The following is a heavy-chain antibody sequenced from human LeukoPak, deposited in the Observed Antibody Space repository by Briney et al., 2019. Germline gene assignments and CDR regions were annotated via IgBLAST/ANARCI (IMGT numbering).Heavy chain of an antibody. D-gene: IGHD1-26*01. CDR3: AKGGWDLLGHFDY. Sequence: GGSLRLSCAASGFTFSSYAMHWVRQAPGKGLEWVALISYDGSNKYHADSVKGRFTISRDNSKNTLYLQMNSLRAEDTAVYYCAKGGWDLLGHFDYWGQGTLVTVSS. J-gene: IGHJ4*02. V-gene: IGHV3-30*04. CDR1: GFTFSSYA. CDR2: ISYDGSNK.